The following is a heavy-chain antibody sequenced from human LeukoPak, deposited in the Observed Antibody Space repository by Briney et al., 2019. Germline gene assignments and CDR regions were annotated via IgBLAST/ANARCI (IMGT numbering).Heavy chain of an antibody. CDR3: AKRSVAVSYYFDY. J-gene: IGHJ4*02. CDR1: GFTFSSYG. V-gene: IGHV3-30*18. CDR2: ISYDGSNK. Sequence: GGSLRLSCAASGFTFSSYGMHWVRQAPGKGLEWVAVISYDGSNKYYADSVKGRFTISRDNSKNTLYLQMNSLRAEDTAIYYCAKRSVAVSYYFDYWGQGTLVTVSS. D-gene: IGHD6-19*01.